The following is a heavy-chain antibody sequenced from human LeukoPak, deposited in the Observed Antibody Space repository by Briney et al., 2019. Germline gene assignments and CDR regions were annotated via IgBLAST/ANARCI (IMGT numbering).Heavy chain of an antibody. Sequence: PGGSLRLSCAASGFTFSSYAMSWVRQAPGKGLEWVSAISGSGGGTYYADSVKGRFSISRDNSKNTLYLQMNSLRTEDTAVYYCAKEIWPTVTTPGWTYFDYWGQGTLVTVSS. D-gene: IGHD4-17*01. V-gene: IGHV3-23*01. J-gene: IGHJ4*02. CDR1: GFTFSSYA. CDR3: AKEIWPTVTTPGWTYFDY. CDR2: ISGSGGGT.